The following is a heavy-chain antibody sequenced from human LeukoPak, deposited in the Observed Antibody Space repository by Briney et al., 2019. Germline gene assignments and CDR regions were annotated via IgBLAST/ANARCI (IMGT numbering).Heavy chain of an antibody. D-gene: IGHD5-24*01. CDR3: ARDLGWLQSDY. CDR2: IKKDGSEQ. CDR1: GFSFSDHW. Sequence: PGGSLRLSCVASGFSFSDHWMNWFRQAPGKGLEWVATIKKDGSEQYYVDSMKGRLTISRDNAKNSVYLQIHNLRAEDTAVYYCARDLGWLQSDYRGQGTLVTVSS. V-gene: IGHV3-7*01. J-gene: IGHJ4*02.